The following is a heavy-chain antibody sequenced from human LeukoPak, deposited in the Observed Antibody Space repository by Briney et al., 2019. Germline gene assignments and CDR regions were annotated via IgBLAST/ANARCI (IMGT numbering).Heavy chain of an antibody. V-gene: IGHV3-23*01. CDR3: AKGAYCGGDCYLNWFDP. J-gene: IGHJ5*02. CDR1: GFTFSSYA. CDR2: ISGSGGST. Sequence: PGGSLRLSCAASGFTFSSYAMGWVRQAPGKGLEWVSAISGSGGSTYYADSVKGRFTISRDNSKNTLYLQMNSLRAEDTAVYYCAKGAYCGGDCYLNWFDPWGQGTLVTVSS. D-gene: IGHD2-21*02.